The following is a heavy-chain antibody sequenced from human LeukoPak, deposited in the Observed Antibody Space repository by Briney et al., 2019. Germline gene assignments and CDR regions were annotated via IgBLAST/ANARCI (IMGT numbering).Heavy chain of an antibody. Sequence: PGGSLRLSCAASGFTFSSYAMSWVRQAPGKGLELVSAISGSGGSTYYADSVKGRFTISRDNSKNTLYLQMNSLRAEDTAVYYCAKDPKLYSSSWIDYWGQGTLVTVSS. CDR3: AKDPKLYSSSWIDY. V-gene: IGHV3-23*01. J-gene: IGHJ4*02. D-gene: IGHD6-13*01. CDR2: ISGSGGST. CDR1: GFTFSSYA.